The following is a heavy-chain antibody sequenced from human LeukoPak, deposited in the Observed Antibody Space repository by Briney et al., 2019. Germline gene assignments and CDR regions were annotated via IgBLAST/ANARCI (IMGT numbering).Heavy chain of an antibody. CDR3: ARKPIVNSAWYYFDF. J-gene: IGHJ4*02. CDR1: GGSISLYP. Sequence: PSETLSLTCTVSGGSISLYPWSWIRQPPGKGLEWIGYIHYNGSTNYNPSLKSRVTISADTSKNQFSLKLSSVTAADTAVYYCARKPIVNSAWYYFDFWGQGTLVTVSS. CDR2: IHYNGST. D-gene: IGHD3-22*01. V-gene: IGHV4-59*12.